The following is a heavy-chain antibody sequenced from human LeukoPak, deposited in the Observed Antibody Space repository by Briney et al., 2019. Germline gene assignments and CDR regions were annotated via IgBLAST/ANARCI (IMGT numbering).Heavy chain of an antibody. J-gene: IGHJ4*02. Sequence: GGSLRLSCTASGFTFGDYAMTWGRQAPGKGLGWVGFIRGEAYGGTPEYAASVKGRFTISRDDSKSIAYLQMNSLKTEDTAVYYCTRDQTPYYWGQGTLVTVSS. CDR1: GFTFGDYA. CDR3: TRDQTPYY. V-gene: IGHV3-49*04. CDR2: IRGEAYGGTP.